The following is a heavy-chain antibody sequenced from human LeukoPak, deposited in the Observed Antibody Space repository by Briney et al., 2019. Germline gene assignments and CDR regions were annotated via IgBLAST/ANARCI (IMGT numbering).Heavy chain of an antibody. V-gene: IGHV3-48*01. CDR3: ARDPLAIVGATGY. J-gene: IGHJ4*02. CDR1: GFTFSSYN. Sequence: GGSLSLSCAVSGFTFSSYNMNWVRQAPGKGLEWVSYITSSGFITYYGDSVKGRFTISRDNAKNSLYLQMNSLRADDTAVYYCARDPLAIVGATGYWGQGTLVTVSS. CDR2: ITSSGFIT. D-gene: IGHD1-26*01.